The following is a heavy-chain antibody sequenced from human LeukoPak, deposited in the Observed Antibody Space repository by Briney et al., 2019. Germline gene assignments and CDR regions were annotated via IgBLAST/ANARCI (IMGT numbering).Heavy chain of an antibody. CDR2: IIPIFGTA. CDR3: ARGPRKQRTYYMDV. CDR1: GGTFSSYA. J-gene: IGHJ6*03. D-gene: IGHD1/OR15-1a*01. Sequence: SVKVSCKASGGTFSSYAISWVRQAPGQGLEWMGGIIPIFGTANYAQKSQGRVTITTDESTSTAYMELSSLRSEDTAVYYCARGPRKQRTYYMDVWGKGTTVTVSS. V-gene: IGHV1-69*05.